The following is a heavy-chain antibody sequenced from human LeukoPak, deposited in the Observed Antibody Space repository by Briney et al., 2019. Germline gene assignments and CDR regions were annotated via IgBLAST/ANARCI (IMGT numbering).Heavy chain of an antibody. CDR1: GGSISSYY. CDR2: IYYSGST. V-gene: IGHV4-59*08. CDR3: AGAYSGYDYGSWFHY. Sequence: SETLSLTCTVSGGSISSYYWSWIRQPPGKGLEWIGYIYYSGSTNYNPSLKSRVTISVDTSKNQFSLKLSPVTAADTAVYYCAGAYSGYDYGSWFHYWGQGTLVTVSS. J-gene: IGHJ4*02. D-gene: IGHD5-12*01.